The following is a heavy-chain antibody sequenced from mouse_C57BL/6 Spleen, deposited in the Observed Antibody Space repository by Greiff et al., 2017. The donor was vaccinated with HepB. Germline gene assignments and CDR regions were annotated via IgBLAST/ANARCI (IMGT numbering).Heavy chain of an antibody. V-gene: IGHV7-3*01. CDR1: GFTFTDYY. CDR2: IRNKANGYTT. Sequence: DVMLVESGGGLVQPGGSLSLSCAASGFTFTDYYMSWVRQPPGKALEWLGFIRNKANGYTTEYSASVKGRFTISRDNSQSILYLQMNALRAEDSATYYCARSRSTYWYFDVWGTGTTVTVSS. D-gene: IGHD1-1*01. J-gene: IGHJ1*03. CDR3: ARSRSTYWYFDV.